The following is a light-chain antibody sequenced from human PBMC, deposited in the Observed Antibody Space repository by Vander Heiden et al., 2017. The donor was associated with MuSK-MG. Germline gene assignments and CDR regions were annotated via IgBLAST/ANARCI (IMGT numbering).Light chain of an antibody. CDR1: QNINKN. Sequence: ETLLTQSPATLSVFPGERATLSCRASQNINKNLAWYQQKPGQAPRLLIYGASIRATGIPARFSGSGSGTDFTLTISSLQSEDFAVYFCQQYNRWPPWTFGPGTKVDIK. CDR3: QQYNRWPPWT. CDR2: GAS. J-gene: IGKJ1*01. V-gene: IGKV3-15*01.